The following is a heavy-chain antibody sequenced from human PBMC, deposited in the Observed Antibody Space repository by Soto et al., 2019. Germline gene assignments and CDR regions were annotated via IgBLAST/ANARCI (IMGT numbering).Heavy chain of an antibody. CDR3: ATSQKGYNWNYFDH. D-gene: IGHD1-20*01. CDR2: VFYTGFT. Sequence: SETLSLTCAVSGGSISGSYYYWAWLRQSPGKGPGWIGSVFYTGFTSYNPSLESRVSVSVDTSRSQFSLKLSAVTAADTAVYYCATSQKGYNWNYFDHWGQGALVTVSS. J-gene: IGHJ4*02. CDR1: GGSISGSYYY. V-gene: IGHV4-39*01.